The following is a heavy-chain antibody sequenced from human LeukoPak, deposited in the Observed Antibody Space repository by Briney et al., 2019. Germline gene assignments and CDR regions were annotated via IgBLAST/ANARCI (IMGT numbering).Heavy chain of an antibody. CDR2: ISPSGDIT. CDR1: GFTFSNHG. Sequence: GGSLRLSCAASGFTFSNHGMNWVRQAPGKGLEWVSGISPSGDITYYADSVKGRFTISRDNSKNTLYLQMNSLRAEDRAVYYCARGHYDSSGYSPGYVFDIWGEGTMVTVSS. J-gene: IGHJ3*02. D-gene: IGHD3-22*01. CDR3: ARGHYDSSGYSPGYVFDI. V-gene: IGHV3-23*01.